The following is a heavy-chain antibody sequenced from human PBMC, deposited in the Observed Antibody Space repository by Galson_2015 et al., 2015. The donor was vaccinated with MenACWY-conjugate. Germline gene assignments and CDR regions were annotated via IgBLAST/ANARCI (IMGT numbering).Heavy chain of an antibody. V-gene: IGHV3-23*01. Sequence: SLRLSCAASGFSFRSNAMSWVRQAPGKGLEWVSAISASGGSTYYPDYAKGRFTISRDNSKNTLFLEMNSLRGEDTALYYCVKERCTLSHTYYFNFMDVWCKGTTVTV. CDR1: GFSFRSNA. J-gene: IGHJ6*03. CDR3: VKERCTLSHTYYFNFMDV. D-gene: IGHD5-24*01. CDR2: ISASGGST.